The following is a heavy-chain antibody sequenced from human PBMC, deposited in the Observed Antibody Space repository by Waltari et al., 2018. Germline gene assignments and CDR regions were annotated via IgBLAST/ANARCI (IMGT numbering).Heavy chain of an antibody. V-gene: IGHV4-39*07. CDR2: ISFSGNA. CDR3: ARAMGWNYRLDWFDS. D-gene: IGHD1-7*01. Sequence: QLQLQESGPGLVKPSETLSLTCSVSGDSVSSNNSYWGWIRQPPGKGLEWIGTISFSGNAYYNPSLKSRGTISLDMSKNDFSLKLSSVTAADTAVYYCARAMGWNYRLDWFDSWGQGTLVTVSS. CDR1: GDSVSSNNSY. J-gene: IGHJ5*01.